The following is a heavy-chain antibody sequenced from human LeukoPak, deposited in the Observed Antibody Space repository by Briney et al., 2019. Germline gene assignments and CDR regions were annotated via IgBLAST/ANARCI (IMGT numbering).Heavy chain of an antibody. Sequence: ASVKVSCKASGYTFTSYDINWVRQATGQGLEWVGWMNPNSGNTGYAQKFQGRVTMTRNTSISTAYMELSSLRSEDTAVYYCARGSAPITIFGVVPRRYYYMDVWGKGTTVTVSS. J-gene: IGHJ6*03. CDR3: ARGSAPITIFGVVPRRYYYMDV. CDR1: GYTFTSYD. CDR2: MNPNSGNT. D-gene: IGHD3-3*01. V-gene: IGHV1-8*01.